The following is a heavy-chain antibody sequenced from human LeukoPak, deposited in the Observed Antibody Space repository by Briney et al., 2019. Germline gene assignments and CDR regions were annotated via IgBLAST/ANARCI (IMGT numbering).Heavy chain of an antibody. CDR1: GYTFTGYY. J-gene: IGHJ3*02. CDR3: PRDHDAIDS. CDR2: INPNSGGT. V-gene: IGHV1-2*05. Sequence: ASVKVSCKASGYTFTGYYMHWVRQAPGQGLEWMGRINPNSGGTNYAQKFQGRVTMTRDTSISTAYMELSRLRCDDAGVYYCPRDHDAIDSWGQGTTVTVSS.